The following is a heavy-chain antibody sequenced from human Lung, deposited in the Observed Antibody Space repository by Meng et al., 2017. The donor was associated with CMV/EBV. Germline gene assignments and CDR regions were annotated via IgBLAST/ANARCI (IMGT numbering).Heavy chain of an antibody. CDR2: IPHRGSS. V-gene: IGHV4-34*07. D-gene: IGHD3-10*01. J-gene: IGHJ1*01. CDR1: GGSFSGYY. CDR3: LRRSGGSV. Sequence: VQLQQWGAGLLKPPETLSLTCAVYGGSFSGYYWSWIRQPPGKGLEWIGEIPHRGSSAYNPSLKSRVSMSIDKSKNQFSLKLTSVTAADTAVYHCLRRSGGSVWGQGTLVTVSS.